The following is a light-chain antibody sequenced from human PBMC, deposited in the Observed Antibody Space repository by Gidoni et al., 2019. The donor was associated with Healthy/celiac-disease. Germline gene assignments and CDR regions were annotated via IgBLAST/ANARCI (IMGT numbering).Light chain of an antibody. CDR1: RSDVRSYNL. J-gene: IGLJ1*01. CDR3: CSYAGSSTYV. Sequence: SALTHTPSVSVSPGQSLTIPCTVTRSDVRSYNLVSWYQQHPGKAPKLMIYEGSKRPSGVSNRFSGSKSGNTASLTISGRQAEDEDDYYCCSYAGSSTYVFGTGTKVTVL. V-gene: IGLV2-23*01. CDR2: EGS.